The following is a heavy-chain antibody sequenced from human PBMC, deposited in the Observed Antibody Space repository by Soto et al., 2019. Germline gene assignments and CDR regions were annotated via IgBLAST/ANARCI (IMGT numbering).Heavy chain of an antibody. CDR3: ARGFSAGKGSPPDF. Sequence: LRLSCVASGFTFSSFGMHWVRQAPGKGLEWVAVIWYDASNKYYADSVKGRFTISRDNTKNTMYLQMSSLRAEDTAVYYCARGFSAGKGSPPDFWGQGSLVTVSS. CDR1: GFTFSSFG. CDR2: IWYDASNK. D-gene: IGHD6-13*01. V-gene: IGHV3-33*01. J-gene: IGHJ4*02.